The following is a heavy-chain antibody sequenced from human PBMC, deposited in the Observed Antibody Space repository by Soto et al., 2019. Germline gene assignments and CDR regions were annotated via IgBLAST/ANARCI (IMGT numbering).Heavy chain of an antibody. D-gene: IGHD3-3*01. CDR2: RWYDGSNK. J-gene: IGHJ6*02. V-gene: IGHV3-33*01. Sequence: QVQLVESGGGVVQPGRSLRLSCAASGFTFSSYGMHWVRQAPGKGLEWVAVRWYDGSNKYYADSVKGRFTISRDNSKNTLYLQMNSLRAEDTAVYYCARDRGSDFWSGYYYYYYGMDVWGQGTTVTVSS. CDR3: ARDRGSDFWSGYYYYYYGMDV. CDR1: GFTFSSYG.